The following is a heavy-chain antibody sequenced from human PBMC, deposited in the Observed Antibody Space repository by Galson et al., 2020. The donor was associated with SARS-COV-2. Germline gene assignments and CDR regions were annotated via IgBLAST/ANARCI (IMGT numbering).Heavy chain of an antibody. CDR1: GGSISSGGYY. J-gene: IGHJ5*02. Sequence: SETLSLTCTVSGGSISSGGYYWSWIRQHPGKGLEWIGYIYYSGSTYYNPSLKSRVTISVDTSKNQFSLKLSSVTAADTAVYYCARSYSYGRGWFDPWGQGTLVTVSS. V-gene: IGHV4-31*03. D-gene: IGHD5-18*01. CDR3: ARSYSYGRGWFDP. CDR2: IYYSGST.